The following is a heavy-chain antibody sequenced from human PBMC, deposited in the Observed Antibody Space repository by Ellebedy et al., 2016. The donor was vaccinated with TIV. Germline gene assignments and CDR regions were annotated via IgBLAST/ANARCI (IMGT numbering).Heavy chain of an antibody. CDR3: AKFPSVTTPGVDF. J-gene: IGHJ4*02. Sequence: GESLKISCAASGFTFSTYALTWVRQAPGRGLEWVSAIGGSGGRANYADSVRGRFTISRDNSKSTLFLYMNNLRAEDTAVYYCAKFPSVTTPGVDFWGQGTLVTVSS. CDR1: GFTFSTYA. V-gene: IGHV3-23*01. D-gene: IGHD4-17*01. CDR2: IGGSGGRA.